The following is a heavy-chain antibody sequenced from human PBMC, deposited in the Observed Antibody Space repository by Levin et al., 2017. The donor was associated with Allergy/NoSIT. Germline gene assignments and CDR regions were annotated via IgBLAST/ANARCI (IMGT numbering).Heavy chain of an antibody. D-gene: IGHD5-12*01. CDR3: ARDSRIVPTNYYFDN. V-gene: IGHV3-7*01. CDR1: GFTFSSYA. J-gene: IGHJ4*02. Sequence: GESLKISCAASGFTFSSYAMHWVRQAPGKGLEWVAKIKHDGSDKYYVDSVRGRFTISKDNARNSVYLQMNSLRAEDTAVYYCARDSRIVPTNYYFDNWGQGTLVTVSS. CDR2: IKHDGSDK.